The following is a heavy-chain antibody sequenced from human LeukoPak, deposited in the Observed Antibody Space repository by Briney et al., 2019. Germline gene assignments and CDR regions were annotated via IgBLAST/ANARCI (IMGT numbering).Heavy chain of an antibody. V-gene: IGHV4-59*01. CDR1: GGSISSYY. CDR3: ARGRRGIATIIDY. CDR2: IYYSGST. J-gene: IGHJ4*02. Sequence: SETLSLTCTVSGGSISSYYWSWIRQPPGKGLEWIGYIYYSGSTNYNPSLKSRVTISVDTSKNQFSPKLSSVTAADTAVYYCARGRRGIATIIDYWGQGTLVTVSS. D-gene: IGHD5-12*01.